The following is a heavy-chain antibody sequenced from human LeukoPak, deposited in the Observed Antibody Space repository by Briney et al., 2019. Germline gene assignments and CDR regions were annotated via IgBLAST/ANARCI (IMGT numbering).Heavy chain of an antibody. CDR2: ISHDGTVR. Sequence: GRSLRLSCAASGITFSSYGMQWVRQAPGMGPEWVSVISHDGTVRHYADSVKGRFTISRDSSTNRLYLQMDSLRTEDTAVYYCAKEGSQYASSWFDHWGQGTLVTVSS. J-gene: IGHJ5*02. V-gene: IGHV3-30*18. CDR1: GITFSSYG. CDR3: AKEGSQYASSWFDH. D-gene: IGHD2-2*01.